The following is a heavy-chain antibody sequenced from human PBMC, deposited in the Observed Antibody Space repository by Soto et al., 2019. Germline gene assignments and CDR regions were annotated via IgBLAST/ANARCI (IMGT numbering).Heavy chain of an antibody. V-gene: IGHV3-11*06. CDR1: GFTFSDYY. Sequence: KLGGSLRLSCAASGFTFSDYYMSWIRQAPGKGLEWVSYISSSSSYTNYADSVKGRFTISRDNAKNSLYLQMNSLRAEDTAVYYCATGTHSSSWYDWGQGTLVTVSS. CDR2: ISSSSSYT. D-gene: IGHD6-13*01. J-gene: IGHJ4*02. CDR3: ATGTHSSSWYD.